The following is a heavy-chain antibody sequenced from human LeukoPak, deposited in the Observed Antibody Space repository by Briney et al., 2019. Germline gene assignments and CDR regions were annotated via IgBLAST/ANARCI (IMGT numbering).Heavy chain of an antibody. CDR3: ARADCSSTSCYELDY. CDR1: GFPFSDYY. Sequence: GGSLRLSCAGSGFPFSDYYMSWIRQAPGKGLEWVSYISSSDTTIYYADSVKGRFTISRDNAQNSLYLQMNTLRADDTAVYYCARADCSSTSCYELDYWGQGTLVTVSS. CDR2: ISSSDTTI. J-gene: IGHJ4*02. V-gene: IGHV3-11*04. D-gene: IGHD2-2*01.